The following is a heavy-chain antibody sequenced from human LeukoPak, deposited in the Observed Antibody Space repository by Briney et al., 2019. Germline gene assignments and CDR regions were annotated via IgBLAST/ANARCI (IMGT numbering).Heavy chain of an antibody. CDR2: IKGDGSYK. J-gene: IGHJ4*02. CDR3: ATSADSSGND. Sequence: GGSLRLSCAASGFTFSNYWMSWVRQAPGKGLEWVANIKGDGSYKYYVDSVKGRFTISRDNAKSSVYLQMNTLRAEDTAVYCCATSADSSGNDWGQGTLVTVSS. D-gene: IGHD3-22*01. CDR1: GFTFSNYW. V-gene: IGHV3-7*03.